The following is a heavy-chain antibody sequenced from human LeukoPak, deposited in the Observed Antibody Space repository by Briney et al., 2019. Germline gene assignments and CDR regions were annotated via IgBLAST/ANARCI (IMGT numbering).Heavy chain of an antibody. V-gene: IGHV4-59*01. CDR3: ARQEVNYYYYMDV. Sequence: SETLSLTCTVSGGSISGYYWSWIRQPPGKGLEWTGYIYYSGSTNYNPSLKSRVTISVDMSKNHFSLKLSSVTAADTAVYYCARQEVNYYYYMDVWGKGTTVTVSS. CDR1: GGSISGYY. CDR2: IYYSGST. J-gene: IGHJ6*03.